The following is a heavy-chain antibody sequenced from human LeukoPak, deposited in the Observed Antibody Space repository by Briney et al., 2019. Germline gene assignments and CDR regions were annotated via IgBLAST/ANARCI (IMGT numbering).Heavy chain of an antibody. J-gene: IGHJ5*02. Sequence: GGSLRLSCSASGFTFSSYGMHWVRQAPVKGLEWVAVISYDGSGKSYADSVKGRFTISRDNSKNMLYLQMNSLRGEDTAVYYCAKDQYSGSTAWFDPWGQGTLVTVSS. CDR1: GFTFSSYG. V-gene: IGHV3-30*18. CDR2: ISYDGSGK. D-gene: IGHD1-26*01. CDR3: AKDQYSGSTAWFDP.